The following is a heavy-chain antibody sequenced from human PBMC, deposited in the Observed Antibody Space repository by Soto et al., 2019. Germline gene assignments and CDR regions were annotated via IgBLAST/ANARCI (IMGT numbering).Heavy chain of an antibody. D-gene: IGHD3-10*01. J-gene: IGHJ4*02. V-gene: IGHV1-18*01. CDR2: ISAYNGNT. CDR3: ARALSNLGLLWFGELLSIDY. Sequence: ASVKVSCKASGYTFTSYGISWVRQAPGQGLEWMGWISAYNGNTNYAQKLQGRVTMTTDTSTSTAYMELRSLRSDDTAVYYCARALSNLGLLWFGELLSIDYWGQGTLVTVSS. CDR1: GYTFTSYG.